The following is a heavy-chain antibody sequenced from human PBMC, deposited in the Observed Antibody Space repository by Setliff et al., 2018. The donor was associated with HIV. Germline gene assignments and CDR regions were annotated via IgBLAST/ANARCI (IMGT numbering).Heavy chain of an antibody. Sequence: SETLSLTCSVSGGSMRSNIYYWGWIRLSPTKGLEWIGSIHLSDTYYNPSLKSRVTKSVDTSKDQFSLKLTSLTAADTAVYYCARSSMAGFDYWGQGKLVTVSS. V-gene: IGHV4-39*07. J-gene: IGHJ4*02. CDR1: GGSMRSNIYY. CDR2: IHLSDT. D-gene: IGHD6-19*01. CDR3: ARSSMAGFDY.